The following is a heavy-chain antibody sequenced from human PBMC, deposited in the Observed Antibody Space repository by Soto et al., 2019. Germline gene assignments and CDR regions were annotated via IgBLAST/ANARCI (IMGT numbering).Heavy chain of an antibody. D-gene: IGHD3-22*01. Sequence: SVKVSCKASGGTFSSYAISWVRQAPGQGLEWMGGIIPIFGTANYAQKFQGRVTITADESTSTAYMELSSLRSEDTAVYYCAREASVSSGYLSWFDPWGQGTLVTVSS. CDR3: AREASVSSGYLSWFDP. CDR1: GGTFSSYA. CDR2: IIPIFGTA. J-gene: IGHJ5*02. V-gene: IGHV1-69*13.